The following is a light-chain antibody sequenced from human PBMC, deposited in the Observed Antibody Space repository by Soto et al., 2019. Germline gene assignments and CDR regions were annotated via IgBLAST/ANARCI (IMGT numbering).Light chain of an antibody. CDR2: DAS. CDR3: QQRKNWPIT. CDR1: QSVSTS. V-gene: IGKV3-11*01. Sequence: EIVLTQSPATLSLSPGERATLSCRASQSVSTSLIWYQQRPGQPPRLLIYDASNRATGIPARLSGSGSGTDFTLTISSLEPEDFAVYYCQQRKNWPITFGQGTRLEIK. J-gene: IGKJ5*01.